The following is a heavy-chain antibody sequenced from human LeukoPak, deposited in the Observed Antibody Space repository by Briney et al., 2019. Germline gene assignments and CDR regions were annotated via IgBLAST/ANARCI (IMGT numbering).Heavy chain of an antibody. CDR2: IWYDGSNK. Sequence: PGGSLRLSCAASGFTFSSYGMHWVRQAPGKGLEWVAVIWYDGSNKYYADSVKGRFTISRDNSKNTLYLQMNSLKTEDTAVYYCARDWYTALESWGQGALVTVSS. CDR1: GFTFSSYG. V-gene: IGHV3-33*01. J-gene: IGHJ5*02. CDR3: ARDWYTALES. D-gene: IGHD5-18*01.